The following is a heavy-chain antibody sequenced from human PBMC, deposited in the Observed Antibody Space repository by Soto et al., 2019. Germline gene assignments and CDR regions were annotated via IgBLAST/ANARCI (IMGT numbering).Heavy chain of an antibody. CDR1: GYTFTSYA. V-gene: IGHV1-3*01. D-gene: IGHD2-15*01. CDR2: INAGNGNT. CDR3: ARDHLGYCSGGSCYFYYGMDV. J-gene: IGHJ6*02. Sequence: ASVKVSCKASGYTFTSYAMHWVRLAPGQRLEWMGWINAGNGNTKYSQKFQGRVTITRDTSASTAYMELSSLRSEDTAVYYCARDHLGYCSGGSCYFYYGMDVWGQGTTVTVSS.